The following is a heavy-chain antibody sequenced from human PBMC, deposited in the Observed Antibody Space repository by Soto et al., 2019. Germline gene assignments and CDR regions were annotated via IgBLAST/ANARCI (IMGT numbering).Heavy chain of an antibody. V-gene: IGHV3-11*01. J-gene: IGHJ3*02. CDR2: ISSSGSTI. Sequence: GGSLRLSCAASGFTFSDYYMSWIRQAPGKGLEWVSYISSSGSTIYYADSVRGRFTISRDNAKNSLYLQMNSLRAEDTAVYYCARGALTPSYDAFDIWGQGTMVTVSS. CDR1: GFTFSDYY. D-gene: IGHD7-27*01. CDR3: ARGALTPSYDAFDI.